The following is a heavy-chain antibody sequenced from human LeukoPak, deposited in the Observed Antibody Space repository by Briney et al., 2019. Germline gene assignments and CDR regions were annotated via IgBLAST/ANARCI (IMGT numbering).Heavy chain of an antibody. CDR1: GFTFSSYS. J-gene: IGHJ4*02. Sequence: PGGSLRLSCAASGFTFSSYSMNWVRQAPGKGLEWVSSISSSSSYIYYADSVKGRFTISRDNAKNSLYLQMNSLRAEDTAVYYCARVPIAAAGMQSWGQGTLVTVSS. CDR3: ARVPIAAAGMQS. CDR2: ISSSSSYI. V-gene: IGHV3-21*01. D-gene: IGHD6-13*01.